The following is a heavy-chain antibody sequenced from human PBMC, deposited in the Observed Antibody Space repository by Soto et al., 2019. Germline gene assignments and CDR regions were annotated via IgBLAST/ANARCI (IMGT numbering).Heavy chain of an antibody. CDR2: ISWNSVSI. CDR1: GFTFDDYA. V-gene: IGHV3-9*01. Sequence: EVQLVESGGGLVQPGRSLRLSCAASGFTFDDYAMHWVRQAPGKGLEWVSGISWNSVSIGYADSVKGRFTISRENAKNSVHLQMNSLRDEDTALYYCVKDSEAGVFRFLHRLATNTNAFDVWGQGTRVTVSS. D-gene: IGHD3-3*01. J-gene: IGHJ3*01. CDR3: VKDSEAGVFRFLHRLATNTNAFDV.